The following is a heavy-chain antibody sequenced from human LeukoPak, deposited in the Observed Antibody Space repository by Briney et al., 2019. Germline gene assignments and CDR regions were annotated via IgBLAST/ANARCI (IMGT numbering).Heavy chain of an antibody. Sequence: SETLSLTCTVSGGSISSSSYYWGWIRQPPGKGLEWIGSIYYSGSTYYNPSLKSRVTISVDTFKNQFSLKLSSVTAADTAVYYCARHQGLYYYDSSGYQDYWGQGTLVTVSS. CDR2: IYYSGST. V-gene: IGHV4-39*01. CDR1: GGSISSSSYY. CDR3: ARHQGLYYYDSSGYQDY. J-gene: IGHJ4*02. D-gene: IGHD3-22*01.